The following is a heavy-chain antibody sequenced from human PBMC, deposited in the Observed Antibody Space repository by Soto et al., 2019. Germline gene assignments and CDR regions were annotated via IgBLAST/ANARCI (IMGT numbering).Heavy chain of an antibody. CDR1: GVTFSSYG. CDR2: ISYDGSNE. D-gene: IGHD2-2*01. J-gene: IGHJ1*01. Sequence: GGSLRLSCSASGVTFSSYGMHWVRQAPGKGLEWVAVISYDGSNEYYADSVKGRFTISRDNSKNTMYLQMNSLRAEDTAVYYCAKDQDIVVVPTAIRAEYFQHWGQGTLVTVSS. CDR3: AKDQDIVVVPTAIRAEYFQH. V-gene: IGHV3-30*18.